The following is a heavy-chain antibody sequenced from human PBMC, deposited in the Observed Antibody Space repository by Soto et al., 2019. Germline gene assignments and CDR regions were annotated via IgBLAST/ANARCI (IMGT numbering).Heavy chain of an antibody. J-gene: IGHJ6*02. CDR1: GYTFTSYY. CDR2: INPSGGST. Sequence: ASVKVSCKASGYTFTSYYMHWVRQAPGQGLEWMGIINPSGGSTSYAQNFQGRVTMTRDTSTSTVYMELSSLRSEDTAVYYCAARFLEWSSYYYYYYGMDVWGQGTTVTVSS. V-gene: IGHV1-46*01. CDR3: AARFLEWSSYYYYYYGMDV. D-gene: IGHD3-3*01.